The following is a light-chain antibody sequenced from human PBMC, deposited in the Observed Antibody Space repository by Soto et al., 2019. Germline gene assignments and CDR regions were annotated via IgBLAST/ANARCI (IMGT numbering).Light chain of an antibody. CDR2: EAS. CDR1: STEFVSYNR. Sequence: QSALTQPPSVSGSPGLSVTISCTGTSTEFVSYNRVSWYQQPPGTAPKLIIYEASNRPSGVPDRFSGSKSGNTASLTISGLQAADEADYYCAAWDDSLNGYVFGTGTNLTVL. CDR3: AAWDDSLNGYV. J-gene: IGLJ1*01. V-gene: IGLV2-18*01.